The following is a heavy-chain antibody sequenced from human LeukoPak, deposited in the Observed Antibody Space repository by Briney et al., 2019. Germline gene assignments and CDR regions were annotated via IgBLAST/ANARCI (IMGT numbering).Heavy chain of an antibody. V-gene: IGHV3-30*18. CDR3: AKDGGRDQCFDY. D-gene: IGHD1-26*01. CDR2: ISYDGSNK. Sequence: QPGGSLRLSCAASGFTFSSYGMHWVRQAPGKGLEWVAVISYDGSNKYYADSVKGRFTISRDNSKNTLYLQMNSLRAEDTAVYYCAKDGGRDQCFDYWGQGTLVTVSS. CDR1: GFTFSSYG. J-gene: IGHJ4*02.